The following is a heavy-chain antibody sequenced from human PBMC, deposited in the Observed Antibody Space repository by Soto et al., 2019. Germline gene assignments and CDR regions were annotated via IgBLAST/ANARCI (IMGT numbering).Heavy chain of an antibody. V-gene: IGHV1-8*01. Sequence: QVQLVQSGAELKKPGASVKVSCKASGYTFSNYDMNWVRQATGQGPEWIGWVNPNNGDTGYAQKSHGRVTLTTDISTTTASMELTSLRSEDPAIYYCAKVSRKGSAIDFDYWGQGTLITVSS. CDR1: GYTFSNYD. D-gene: IGHD3-10*01. J-gene: IGHJ4*02. CDR3: AKVSRKGSAIDFDY. CDR2: VNPNNGDT.